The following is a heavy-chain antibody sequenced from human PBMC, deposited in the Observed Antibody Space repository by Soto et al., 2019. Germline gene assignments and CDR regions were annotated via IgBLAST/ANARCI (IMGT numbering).Heavy chain of an antibody. CDR1: GGSISSSSYY. J-gene: IGHJ5*02. V-gene: IGHV4-39*01. CDR3: ARHEVTTGNWFDP. CDR2: IYYSGST. Sequence: PSATLSLTCTVSGGSISSSSYYWGWIRQPPGKGLEWIGSIYYSGSTHYNPSLKSRVTISVDTSKNQFSLKLSSVTAADTAVYYCARHEVTTGNWFDPWGKGTLVTVS. D-gene: IGHD4-4*01.